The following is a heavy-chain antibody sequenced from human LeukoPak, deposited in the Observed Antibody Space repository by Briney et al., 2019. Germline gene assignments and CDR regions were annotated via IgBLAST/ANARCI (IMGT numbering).Heavy chain of an antibody. CDR2: IKSKSERGTT. D-gene: IGHD2-2*02. CDR3: TSNLYCSTSSCYTLDN. Sequence: GGSLRLSCAASGFTFSNGWMSWVRQAPGKGLEWVGRIKSKSERGTTDYAAPVKGRFTISREGSTNTVYLHMNSLKTEDTAVYFCTSNLYCSTSSCYTLDNWGQGTLVAVS. V-gene: IGHV3-15*01. CDR1: GFTFSNGW. J-gene: IGHJ4*02.